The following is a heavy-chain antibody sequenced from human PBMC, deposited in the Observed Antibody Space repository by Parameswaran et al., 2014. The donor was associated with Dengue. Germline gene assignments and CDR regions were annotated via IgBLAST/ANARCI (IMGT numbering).Heavy chain of an antibody. CDR3: AKDMYDGSKWLVQTVDY. V-gene: IGHV3-30*18. CDR2: ISYDRSNQ. D-gene: IGHD6-19*01. Sequence: WIRQPPGKGLEWVAIISYDRSNQYYADSVKGRFTISRDNSKNTLYLQMNSLRPEDTAVYYCAKDMYDGSKWLVQTVDYWGQGTLVTVSS. J-gene: IGHJ4*02.